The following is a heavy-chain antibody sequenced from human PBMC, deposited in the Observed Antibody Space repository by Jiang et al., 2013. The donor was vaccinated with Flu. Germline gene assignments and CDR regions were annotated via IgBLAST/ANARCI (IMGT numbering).Heavy chain of an antibody. Sequence: INWYDRPLDKGLNGWRGXPIFGTTDYAQKFQGRVTIIADRSTSTAYMHLSSLRSEDTAVYYCARSSWGYTYGPFEYWGQGTLVTVSS. V-gene: IGHV1-69*06. D-gene: IGHD5-24*01. CDR3: ARSSWGYTYGPFEY. J-gene: IGHJ4*02. CDR2: XPIFGTT.